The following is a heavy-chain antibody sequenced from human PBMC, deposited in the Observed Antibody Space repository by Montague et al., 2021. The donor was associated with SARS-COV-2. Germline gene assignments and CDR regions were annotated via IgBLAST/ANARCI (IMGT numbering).Heavy chain of an antibody. J-gene: IGHJ3*02. Sequence: SETLSLTCTVSGGSISSYYWSWIRQPPGKGLEWIGYIYYSGSTNYNPPLKSRVTISVDTSKNQFSLKLSSVTAADTAVYYCARRGLGYYDSSGGLIPQNAFDIWGQGTMVTVSS. CDR3: ARRGLGYYDSSGGLIPQNAFDI. CDR2: IYYSGST. CDR1: GGSISSYY. V-gene: IGHV4-59*08. D-gene: IGHD3-22*01.